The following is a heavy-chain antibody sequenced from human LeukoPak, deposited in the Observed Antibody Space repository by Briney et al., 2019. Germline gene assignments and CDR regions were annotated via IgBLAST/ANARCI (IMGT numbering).Heavy chain of an antibody. D-gene: IGHD3-22*01. CDR2: ISGSGGST. CDR3: AKGELYYYDSSGYTKPFDY. J-gene: IGHJ4*02. V-gene: IGHV3-23*01. CDR1: GFTFSSYA. Sequence: GGSLRLSCAASGFTFSSYAMSWVRQAPGKGLEWVSAISGSGGSTYYADSVKGRFTISRDNSKNTLYLLMNSLRAEDTAVYYCAKGELYYYDSSGYTKPFDYWGQGTLVTVSS.